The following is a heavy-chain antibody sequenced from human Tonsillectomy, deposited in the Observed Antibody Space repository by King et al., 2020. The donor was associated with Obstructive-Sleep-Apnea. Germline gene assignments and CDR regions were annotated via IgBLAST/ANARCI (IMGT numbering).Heavy chain of an antibody. J-gene: IGHJ4*02. V-gene: IGHV4-31*03. CDR1: GGSISSGGYY. Sequence: VQLQESGPGLVKPSQTLSLTCIVSGGSISSGGYYWCWIRQHPGKGLEWIGYIYYSGSTYYNPSLKSRVTISVDTPKNQFSLKLSSVTAADTAVYYCAGGGGGSGNYWGQGTLVTVSS. CDR2: IYYSGST. CDR3: AGGGGGSGNY. D-gene: IGHD3-10*01.